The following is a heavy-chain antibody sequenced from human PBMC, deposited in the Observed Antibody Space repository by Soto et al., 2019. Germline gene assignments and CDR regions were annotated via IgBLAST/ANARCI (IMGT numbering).Heavy chain of an antibody. Sequence: QVLLVQSGAEVKKPGSSVKISCKASGGSFGNSAINWVRQTPGQGLEWLGGFIPVYRTLNYAQKFQGRFTITADESTGTAYMTLSSLASNDTAVYYCATGVIWIGYFTVDSWGQGTRVTVSS. V-gene: IGHV1-69*01. D-gene: IGHD3-3*01. J-gene: IGHJ4*02. CDR3: ATGVIWIGYFTVDS. CDR2: FIPVYRTL. CDR1: GGSFGNSA.